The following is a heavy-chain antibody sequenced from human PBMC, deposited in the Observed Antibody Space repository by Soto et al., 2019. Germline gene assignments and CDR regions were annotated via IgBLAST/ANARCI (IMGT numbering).Heavy chain of an antibody. D-gene: IGHD1-26*01. Sequence: ASVKVSCKASCYTFTSSGISWVRQAPGQGVEWMGWISAYNGNTNYAQKLQGRVTMTTDTSTSTAYMELRSLRSDDTAVYYCSRKVGAPGSHLDDYWGPGSLVTVSS. V-gene: IGHV1-18*01. CDR1: CYTFTSSG. CDR2: ISAYNGNT. J-gene: IGHJ4*02. CDR3: SRKVGAPGSHLDDY.